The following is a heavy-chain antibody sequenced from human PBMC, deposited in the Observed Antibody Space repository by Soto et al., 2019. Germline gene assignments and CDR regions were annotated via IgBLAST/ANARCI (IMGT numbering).Heavy chain of an antibody. CDR3: AKGVTMIVPTVDAFDI. J-gene: IGHJ3*02. D-gene: IGHD3-22*01. Sequence: PGXSLRLSIAASGFTFSSYAISWVRQAPGKELEFVSAISGSGGSTYYADSVKGRFTISRDNSKNTLYLQMNSLRAEDTAVYYCAKGVTMIVPTVDAFDIWGQGTMVTVSS. CDR2: ISGSGGST. V-gene: IGHV3-23*01. CDR1: GFTFSSYA.